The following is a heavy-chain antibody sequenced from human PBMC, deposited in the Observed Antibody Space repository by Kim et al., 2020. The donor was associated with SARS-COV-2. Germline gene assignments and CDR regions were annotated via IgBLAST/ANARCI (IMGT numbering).Heavy chain of an antibody. D-gene: IGHD2-8*02. CDR3: AAASWRLCTGGSCQLES. V-gene: IGHV1-58*01. CDR2: IVVGTSDT. Sequence: SVKVSCRSSGFTFSSSAVQWLRQGRGQRLEWIGWIVVGTSDTKYAQNFQERVTISSDMSTSTTYLELRSLRSEDMAVYYCAAASWRLCTGGSCQLESWGQGTLVTVSS. J-gene: IGHJ4*02. CDR1: GFTFSSSA.